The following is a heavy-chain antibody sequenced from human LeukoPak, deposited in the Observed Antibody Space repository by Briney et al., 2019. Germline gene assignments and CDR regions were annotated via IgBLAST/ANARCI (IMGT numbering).Heavy chain of an antibody. J-gene: IGHJ4*02. V-gene: IGHV1-18*01. CDR2: ISGYTGDT. CDR3: ARDENYGIFFNVDY. Sequence: ASVKVSCKASGYSFVLYGISWVRQAPGEGPEWMGWISGYTGDTNYAQKFQGRVTMTADTSTSTAYMELRSLRSDDTAVYYCARDENYGIFFNVDYWGQGTLVTVSS. D-gene: IGHD4-17*01. CDR1: GYSFVLYG.